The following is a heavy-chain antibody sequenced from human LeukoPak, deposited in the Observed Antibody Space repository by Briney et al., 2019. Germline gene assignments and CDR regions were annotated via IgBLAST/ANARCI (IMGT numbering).Heavy chain of an antibody. V-gene: IGHV4-34*01. D-gene: IGHD3-22*01. CDR3: TGSDYYYDSSGYSGVDY. Sequence: SETLSLTCAVYGGSFSGYYWSWIRQPPGKGLEWIGEINHSGSTNYNPSLKSRVTISVDTSKNQFSLKLSSVTAADTAVYYCTGSDYYYDSSGYSGVDYWGQGTLATVSS. CDR2: INHSGST. CDR1: GGSFSGYY. J-gene: IGHJ4*02.